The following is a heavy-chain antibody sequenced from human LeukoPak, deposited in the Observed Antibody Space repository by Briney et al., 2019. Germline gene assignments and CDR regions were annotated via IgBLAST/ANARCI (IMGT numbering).Heavy chain of an antibody. CDR2: IIPIFGTA. D-gene: IGHD7-27*01. V-gene: IGHV1-69*05. Sequence: GASVKVSCKASGGTFSSYAISWVRQAPGQGLEWMGRIIPIFGTANYAQKFQGRVTITTDESTSTAYVELSSLRSEDTAVYYCARDRNWEHQGAFDYWGQGTLVTVSS. CDR1: GGTFSSYA. J-gene: IGHJ4*02. CDR3: ARDRNWEHQGAFDY.